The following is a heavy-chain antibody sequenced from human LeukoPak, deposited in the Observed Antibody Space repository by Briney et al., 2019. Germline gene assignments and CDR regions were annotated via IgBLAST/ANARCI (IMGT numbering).Heavy chain of an antibody. J-gene: IGHJ6*02. V-gene: IGHV3-23*01. Sequence: GGPLGLSCAASGFTFSSYAMSWVRQAPGKGLEWVSAISGSGGSTYYADSVKGRFTISRDNSKNTLYLQMNSLRAEDTAVYYCAAEYYDILTGSNYYYGMDVWGQGTTVTVSS. CDR1: GFTFSSYA. CDR2: ISGSGGST. D-gene: IGHD3-9*01. CDR3: AAEYYDILTGSNYYYGMDV.